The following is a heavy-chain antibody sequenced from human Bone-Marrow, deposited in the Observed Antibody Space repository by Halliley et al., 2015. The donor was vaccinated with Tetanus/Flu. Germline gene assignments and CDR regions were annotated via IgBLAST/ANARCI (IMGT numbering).Heavy chain of an antibody. Sequence: QLVQSGAEVKKPGSSVKVSCKASGGTFTSYAIDWVRQAPGQGLEWMGEIIPMTGKANSAQKFPGRVTITTDDSTTTVYMDLRILGCVDAALYYCALGISGSRWFFDIWGRVTRVTVS. CDR3: ALGISGSRWFFDI. CDR1: GGTFTSYA. J-gene: IGHJ2*01. D-gene: IGHD3-22*01. V-gene: IGHV1-69*01. CDR2: IIPMTGKA.